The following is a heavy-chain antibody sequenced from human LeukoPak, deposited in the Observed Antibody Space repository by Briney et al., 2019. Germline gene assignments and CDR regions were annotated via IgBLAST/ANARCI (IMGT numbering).Heavy chain of an antibody. V-gene: IGHV3-11*01. CDR2: ISSSGSTI. CDR3: ARSRGVATIPYGMDV. J-gene: IGHJ6*02. CDR1: GFTFSDYY. D-gene: IGHD5-12*01. Sequence: PGGSLRLSSAASGFTFSDYYMSWIRQAPGKGLEWVSYISSSGSTIYYADSVKGRFTISRDNAKNSLYLQMNSLRAEDTAVYYCARSRGVATIPYGMDVWGQGTTVTVSS.